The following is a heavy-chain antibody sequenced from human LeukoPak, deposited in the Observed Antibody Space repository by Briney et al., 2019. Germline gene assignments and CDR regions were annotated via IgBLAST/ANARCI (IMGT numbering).Heavy chain of an antibody. J-gene: IGHJ6*02. Sequence: PSETLSLTCTVSGGSISSSSYYWSWIRQPPGKGLEWIGYIYYSGSTNYNPSLKSRVTISVDTSKNQFSLKLSSVTAADTAVYYCARSSTPPYYYGSGSYPHYYYYGMDVWGQGTTVTVSS. CDR3: ARSSTPPYYYGSGSYPHYYYYGMDV. D-gene: IGHD3-10*01. V-gene: IGHV4-61*01. CDR2: IYYSGST. CDR1: GGSISSSSYY.